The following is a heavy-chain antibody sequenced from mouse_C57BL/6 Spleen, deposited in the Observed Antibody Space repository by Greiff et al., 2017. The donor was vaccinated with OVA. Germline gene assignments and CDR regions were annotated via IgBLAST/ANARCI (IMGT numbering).Heavy chain of an antibody. J-gene: IGHJ2*01. Sequence: VQRVESGAELVRPGTSVKVSCKASGYAFTNYLIEWVKQRPGQGLEWIGVINPGSGGTNYNEKFKGKATLTADKSSSTAYMQLSSLTSEDSAVYFCARGSNWEYFDYWGQGTTLTVSS. CDR2: INPGSGGT. V-gene: IGHV1-54*01. CDR1: GYAFTNYL. CDR3: ARGSNWEYFDY. D-gene: IGHD4-1*01.